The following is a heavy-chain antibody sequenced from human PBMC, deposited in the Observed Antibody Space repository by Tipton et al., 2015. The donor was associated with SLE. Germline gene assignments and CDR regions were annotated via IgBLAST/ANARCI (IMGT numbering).Heavy chain of an antibody. CDR1: GGPTSSYY. Sequence: TLSLTCTVSGGPTSSYYWGWVRQPPGKGLEWIGSIYYSGTTNHNPSLKSRVTMSIDMSKNQFSLSLSSVTAADTAIYYCARHMRYQWNYFDYWGQGTLVTVSS. V-gene: IGHV4-59*08. CDR2: IYYSGTT. D-gene: IGHD6-19*01. J-gene: IGHJ4*02. CDR3: ARHMRYQWNYFDY.